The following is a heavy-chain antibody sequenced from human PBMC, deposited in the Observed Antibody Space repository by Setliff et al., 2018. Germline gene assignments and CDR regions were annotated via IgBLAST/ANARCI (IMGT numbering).Heavy chain of an antibody. D-gene: IGHD5-12*01. V-gene: IGHV4-38-2*01. CDR1: GFSITNGYY. Sequence: SETLSLTCAVSGFSITNGYYWGWIRQSPGKQLEWIGNIFQSGITFYNPSLKSRVTISLDPSQNQFSLKLRSVTAADTAVYFCARVGGLLVATMPFDCWGPGTLVTVPQ. CDR2: IFQSGIT. J-gene: IGHJ4*02. CDR3: ARVGGLLVATMPFDC.